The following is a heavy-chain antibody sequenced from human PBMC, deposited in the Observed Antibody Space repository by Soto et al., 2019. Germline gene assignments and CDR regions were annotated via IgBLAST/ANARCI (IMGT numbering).Heavy chain of an antibody. J-gene: IGHJ1*01. CDR3: AKARRITMVRGARHAEYFQH. Sequence: QVPLVESGGGVVQPGRSLRLSCAASGFTFSSYGMHWVRQAPGKGLEWVAVISYDGSNKYYADSVKGRFTISRDNSKNTLYLQMNSLRAEDTAVYYCAKARRITMVRGARHAEYFQHWGQGTLVTVSS. CDR2: ISYDGSNK. D-gene: IGHD3-10*01. CDR1: GFTFSSYG. V-gene: IGHV3-30*18.